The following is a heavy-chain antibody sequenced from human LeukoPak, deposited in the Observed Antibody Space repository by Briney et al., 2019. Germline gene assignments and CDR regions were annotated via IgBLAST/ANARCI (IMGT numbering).Heavy chain of an antibody. J-gene: IGHJ6*02. CDR2: IYTSGST. CDR1: GGSISSYY. V-gene: IGHV4-4*07. CDR3: ARDLVPAARYNYYYHGMDV. D-gene: IGHD2-2*01. Sequence: SETLSLTCTVSGGSISSYYWSWIRQPAVKVLEWIGRIYTSGSTNYNPSLKSRVTMSVDTSKNQFSLKLSSVTAADTAVYYCARDLVPAARYNYYYHGMDVWGQGTTVTVSS.